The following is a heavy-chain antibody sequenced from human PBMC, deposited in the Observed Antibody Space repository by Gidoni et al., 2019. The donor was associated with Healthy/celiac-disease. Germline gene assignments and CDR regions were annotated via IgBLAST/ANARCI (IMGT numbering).Heavy chain of an antibody. J-gene: IGHJ4*02. V-gene: IGHV3-9*01. CDR3: ARRSIAARPGRYYFDY. CDR1: GFTFDGYA. D-gene: IGHD6-6*01. Sequence: EVQMVESWGGLVQPGRSLRLSCAASGFTFDGYAMHWVRQGPGKGLEWVSGISWNSGSIGDADSVKGRFTISRDNAKNSLYLQMNSLRAEDTALYYCARRSIAARPGRYYFDYWGQGTLVTVSS. CDR2: ISWNSGSI.